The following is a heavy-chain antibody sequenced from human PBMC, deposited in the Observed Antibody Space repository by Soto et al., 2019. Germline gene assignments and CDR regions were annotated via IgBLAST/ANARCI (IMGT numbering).Heavy chain of an antibody. CDR2: IYSGGST. V-gene: IGHV3-53*04. J-gene: IGHJ4*02. Sequence: GGSLRLSCAASGFTVSSNYMSWVRQAPGKGLEWVSVIYSGGSTYYADSVKGRFTISRHNSKNTLYLQMNSLRAEDTDVYYCARVGRYYYDSSGYYFDYWGQGTLVTVSS. CDR1: GFTVSSNY. CDR3: ARVGRYYYDSSGYYFDY. D-gene: IGHD3-22*01.